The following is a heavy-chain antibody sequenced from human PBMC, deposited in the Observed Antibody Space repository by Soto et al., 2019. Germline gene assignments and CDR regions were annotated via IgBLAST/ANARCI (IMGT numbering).Heavy chain of an antibody. CDR1: GYSFTSYW. Sequence: GESLKISCKVSGYSFTSYWISGVRQMPGKGLEWMGRIDPSDSYTNYSPSFQGHVTISADKSISTAYLQWSSLKASDTAMYYCARHYVYYDSSGYFYYYYGMDVWGQGTTVTVSS. J-gene: IGHJ6*02. CDR2: IDPSDSYT. D-gene: IGHD3-22*01. V-gene: IGHV5-10-1*01. CDR3: ARHYVYYDSSGYFYYYYGMDV.